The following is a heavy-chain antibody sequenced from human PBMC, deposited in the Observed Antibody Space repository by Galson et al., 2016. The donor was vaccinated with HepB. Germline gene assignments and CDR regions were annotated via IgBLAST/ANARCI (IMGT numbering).Heavy chain of an antibody. V-gene: IGHV4-4*02. Sequence: SETLSLTCGVSSGYITNSNYWSWVRQPPGKGLEWIGEVSNKGKTNFNPSLASRLSMSFDMSTNEASLRLNFVTAEDTATYFCTRESGAFVPFGFWGQGAPVVVSS. J-gene: IGHJ1*01. D-gene: IGHD3-16*01. CDR1: SGYITNSNY. CDR2: VSNKGKT. CDR3: TRESGAFVPFGF.